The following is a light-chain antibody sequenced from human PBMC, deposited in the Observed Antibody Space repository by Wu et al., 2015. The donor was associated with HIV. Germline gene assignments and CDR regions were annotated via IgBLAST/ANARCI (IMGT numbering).Light chain of an antibody. CDR2: GAS. CDR3: QQYGSSYT. J-gene: IGKJ2*01. CDR1: QSVRSSY. Sequence: ETVLTQSPGTLSLSPGERATLSCRASQSVRSSYLAWYQQKPGQAPRLLIYGASSRATGIPDRFSGSGSGTDFTLTISRLEPEDFAVYYCQQYGSSYTFGQGTKLEIK. V-gene: IGKV3-20*01.